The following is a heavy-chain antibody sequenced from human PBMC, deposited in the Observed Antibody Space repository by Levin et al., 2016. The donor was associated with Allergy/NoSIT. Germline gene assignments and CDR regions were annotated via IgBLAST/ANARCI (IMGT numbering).Heavy chain of an antibody. Sequence: GESLKISCAASGFTISSYAISWVRQMPGKGLEWMGRIDPTDSYINYRPSFQGHVTISADKSISTAYLQWSSLKASDTAMYYCARQGAATNCRGNTCYRLRIIDYWGQGTLVTVSS. J-gene: IGHJ4*02. CDR1: GFTISSYA. V-gene: IGHV5-10-1*01. CDR2: IDPTDSYI. D-gene: IGHD2-15*01. CDR3: ARQGAATNCRGNTCYRLRIIDY.